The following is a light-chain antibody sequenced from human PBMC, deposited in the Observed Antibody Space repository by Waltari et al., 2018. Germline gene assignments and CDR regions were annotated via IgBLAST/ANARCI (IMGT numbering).Light chain of an antibody. Sequence: DIVMTQSPLSLPVTPGEPASISCRSSQSLLDSNGYNCLDWYLQKPGQSPQLLIYVGSNRASGVPDRFSGSGSGTEFTLTISSLQPEDVATYYCQKSDRAPPFTFGPGTKVDI. CDR3: QKSDRAPPFT. CDR2: VGS. J-gene: IGKJ3*01. CDR1: QSLLDSNGYNC. V-gene: IGKV2-28*01.